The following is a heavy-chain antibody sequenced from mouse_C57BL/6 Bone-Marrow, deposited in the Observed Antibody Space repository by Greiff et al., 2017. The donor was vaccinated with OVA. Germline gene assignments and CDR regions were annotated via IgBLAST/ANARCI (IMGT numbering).Heavy chain of an antibody. Sequence: EVMLVESGPELVKPGASVKMSCKASGYTFTDYNMHWVKQSHGKSLEWIGYINPNNGGTSYNQKFKGKATLTVNKSSSTAYMELRSLTSEDSAVYYCARWCRGFAYWGQGTLVTVSA. V-gene: IGHV1-22*01. D-gene: IGHD1-1*02. CDR3: ARWCRGFAY. CDR2: INPNNGGT. J-gene: IGHJ3*01. CDR1: GYTFTDYN.